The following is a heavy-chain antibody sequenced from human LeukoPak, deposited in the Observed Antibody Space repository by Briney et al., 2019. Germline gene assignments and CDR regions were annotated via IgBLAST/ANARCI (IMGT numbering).Heavy chain of an antibody. D-gene: IGHD3-10*01. CDR2: IYAGNSDT. Sequence: GESLRISCQGFGYTFTTSWIGWVRQLPGKGLEWMAIIYAGNSDTKYSPSFQGQVTISADKSISTAYLQWSSLKASDTAMYYCARLRGGKYYYGSGSGFDPWGQGTLVTVSS. CDR1: GYTFTTSW. J-gene: IGHJ5*02. CDR3: ARLRGGKYYYGSGSGFDP. V-gene: IGHV5-51*01.